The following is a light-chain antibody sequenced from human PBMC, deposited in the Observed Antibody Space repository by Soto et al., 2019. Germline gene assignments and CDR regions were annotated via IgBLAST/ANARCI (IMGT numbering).Light chain of an antibody. Sequence: VVTQPPSVSGAPGQRVTISCTGSSSNIGAGYDVHWYQQLPGTAPKLLIYGNSNRPSGVPDRFSGSKSGTSASLAITGLQAEDEADYYCQSYDSSLSAPVFGTGTKLTVL. CDR1: SSNIGAGYD. CDR3: QSYDSSLSAPV. V-gene: IGLV1-40*01. CDR2: GNS. J-gene: IGLJ1*01.